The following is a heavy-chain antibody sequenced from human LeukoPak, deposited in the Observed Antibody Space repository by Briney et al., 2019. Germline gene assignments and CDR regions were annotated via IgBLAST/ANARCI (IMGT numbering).Heavy chain of an antibody. CDR2: IIPIFGTA. J-gene: IGHJ6*03. V-gene: IGHV1-69*05. CDR3: VRGPLRYSLSLPRNHYHYYMDV. Sequence: GSSVKVSCKASGGTFSSYAISWVRQAPGQGLEWMGGIIPIFGTANYAQKFQGRVTITTDESTSTAYMELSSLRSEDTAVYYCVRGPLRYSLSLPRNHYHYYMDVWGKGTTVTVSS. D-gene: IGHD5-18*01. CDR1: GGTFSSYA.